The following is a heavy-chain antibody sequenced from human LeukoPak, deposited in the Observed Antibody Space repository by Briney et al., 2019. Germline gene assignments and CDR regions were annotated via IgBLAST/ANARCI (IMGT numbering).Heavy chain of an antibody. J-gene: IGHJ5*02. V-gene: IGHV3-21*01. CDR1: GFTFSDYS. CDR2: ISSTSSYI. D-gene: IGHD5-18*01. CDR3: ARGQLWQTGWFDP. Sequence: SGGSLRLSCAASGFTFSDYSMHWVRPAPGEGLEWVSTISSTSSYIYSADSLKGRFTISRDNAKNSLYLQMSTLRAEDTAVYYCARGQLWQTGWFDPWGQGTLVTVSS.